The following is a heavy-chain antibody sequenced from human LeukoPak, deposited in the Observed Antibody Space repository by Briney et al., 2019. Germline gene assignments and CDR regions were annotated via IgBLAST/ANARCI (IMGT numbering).Heavy chain of an antibody. J-gene: IGHJ4*02. CDR3: ARGFVVRGVNLD. CDR1: GFTFSSHW. CDR2: INSDGSST. Sequence: GGSLRLSXAASGFTFSSHWMHWVRQAPGKGPVWVSRINSDGSSTSYADSVKGRFTISRDNAKNTLYLQMNSLRAEDTAVYYCARGFVVRGVNLDWGQGTLVTVSS. D-gene: IGHD3-10*01. V-gene: IGHV3-74*01.